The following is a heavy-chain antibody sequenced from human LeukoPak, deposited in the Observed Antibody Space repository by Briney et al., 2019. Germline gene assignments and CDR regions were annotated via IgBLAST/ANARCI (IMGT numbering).Heavy chain of an antibody. D-gene: IGHD1-26*01. CDR1: GGSISSYY. J-gene: IGHJ3*02. Sequence: PSETLSLTCIVSGGSISSYYWSWIRQPAGKGLEWIGRIYTSGSTNYNPSLKSRVTMSVDTSKNQFSLKLSSVTAADTAVYYCARDYSGSYSGDAFDIWGQGTMVTVSS. V-gene: IGHV4-4*07. CDR2: IYTSGST. CDR3: ARDYSGSYSGDAFDI.